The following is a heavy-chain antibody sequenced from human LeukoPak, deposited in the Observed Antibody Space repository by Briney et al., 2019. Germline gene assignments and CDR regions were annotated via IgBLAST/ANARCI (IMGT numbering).Heavy chain of an antibody. CDR1: GYTFTSYY. CDR3: ACGEYCSSTSCSPRIDAFDI. CDR2: INPSGGST. J-gene: IGHJ3*02. D-gene: IGHD2-2*01. V-gene: IGHV1-46*01. Sequence: GASVKVSCKASGYTFTSYYMHWVRQAPGQGLEWMGIINPSGGSTSYAQKFQGRVTMTRDTSTSTVYMELSSLRSEDTAVYYCACGEYCSSTSCSPRIDAFDIWGQGTMVTVSS.